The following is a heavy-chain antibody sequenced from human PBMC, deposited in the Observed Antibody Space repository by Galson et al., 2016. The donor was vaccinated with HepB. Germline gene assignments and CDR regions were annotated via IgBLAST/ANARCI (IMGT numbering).Heavy chain of an antibody. CDR1: GYTFTSYA. V-gene: IGHV1-3*01. D-gene: IGHD3-3*01. J-gene: IGHJ4*02. CDR2: INAGNGNT. Sequence: SVKVSCKASGYTFTSYAMHWVRQAPGQRLEWMGWINAGNGNTKNSQKFQGRVTITRDTSASTAYMELSSLRSEDTAVYYCARAGTLRSGYWYYFDYWGQGTLHTLPS. CDR3: ARAGTLRSGYWYYFDY.